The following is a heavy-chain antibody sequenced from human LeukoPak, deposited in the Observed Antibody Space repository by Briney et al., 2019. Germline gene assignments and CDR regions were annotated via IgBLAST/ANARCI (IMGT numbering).Heavy chain of an antibody. J-gene: IGHJ3*02. Sequence: GGSLKLSCAASGFTFNFFGIHWVRQAPGKGLEWVAFIRYDGIDKYYADSVKGRFTTSRDDSKNTLYLQMNSLRTEDTAVYYCATSISVAENAFDIWGQGTMVTVSS. D-gene: IGHD6-19*01. CDR1: GFTFNFFG. CDR3: ATSISVAENAFDI. CDR2: IRYDGIDK. V-gene: IGHV3-30*02.